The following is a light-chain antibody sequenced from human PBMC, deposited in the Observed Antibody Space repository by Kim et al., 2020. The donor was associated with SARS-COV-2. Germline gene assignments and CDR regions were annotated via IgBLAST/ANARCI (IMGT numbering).Light chain of an antibody. J-gene: IGKJ4*01. CDR1: QDIHNY. CDR3: QQFDDMPLT. Sequence: DIQLTQSPSSLSASVGDRVTIPCQASQDIHNYLNWYQQTPGSAPKLLIYDASKLKTGVPSRFSGGGSRTVFTFTISSLQPEDVATYYCQQFDDMPLTFGGGTKLEI. V-gene: IGKV1-33*01. CDR2: DAS.